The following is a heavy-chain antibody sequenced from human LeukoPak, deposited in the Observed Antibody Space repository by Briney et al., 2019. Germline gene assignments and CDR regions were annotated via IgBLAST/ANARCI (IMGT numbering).Heavy chain of an antibody. CDR3: ARRSGSDALDI. Sequence: SPSFQGQVTISADKSISTAYLQWRSLKASDTAMYYCARRSGSDALDIWGQGTMVTVSS. J-gene: IGHJ3*02. D-gene: IGHD3-10*01. V-gene: IGHV5-51*01.